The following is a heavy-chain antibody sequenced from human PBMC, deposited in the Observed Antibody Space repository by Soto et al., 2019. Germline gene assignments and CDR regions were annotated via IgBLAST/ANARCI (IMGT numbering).Heavy chain of an antibody. Sequence: SETLSLTCTVSGGSISSSSYYWGWIRQPPGKGLEWIGSIYYSGTTYYNPSLKSRVTISVDTSKIQFSLKLSSVTAADTAVYYCASPRGNSGYESFDYWGQGTLVTVS. CDR3: ASPRGNSGYESFDY. V-gene: IGHV4-39*01. J-gene: IGHJ4*02. CDR2: IYYSGTT. CDR1: GGSISSSSYY. D-gene: IGHD5-12*01.